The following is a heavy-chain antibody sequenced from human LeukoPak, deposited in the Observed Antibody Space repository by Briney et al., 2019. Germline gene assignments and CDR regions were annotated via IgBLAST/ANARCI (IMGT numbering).Heavy chain of an antibody. D-gene: IGHD6-13*01. CDR3: ARGQTLYSSSCDY. CDR1: GGSISSSSYY. J-gene: IGHJ4*02. Sequence: SETLSLTCTVSGGSISSSSYYWGWIRQPPGKGLEWIGSIYYSGSTYYNPSLKSRVTISVDTSKNQFSLKLSSVTAADTAVYYCARGQTLYSSSCDYWGQGTLVTVSS. V-gene: IGHV4-39*07. CDR2: IYYSGST.